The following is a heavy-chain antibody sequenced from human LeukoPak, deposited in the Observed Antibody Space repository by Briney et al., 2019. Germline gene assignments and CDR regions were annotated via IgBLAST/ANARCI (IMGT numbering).Heavy chain of an antibody. CDR3: ARGSGSYSYYFDY. Sequence: PGGSLRLSCAASGFPVSSNYMSWVRQAPGKGLEWVSVIYSGGSTYYADSMKGRFTISRDNSKNTLYLQMNSLRAEDTAVYYCARGSGSYSYYFDYWGQGTLVTVSS. J-gene: IGHJ4*02. CDR2: IYSGGST. CDR1: GFPVSSNY. D-gene: IGHD1-26*01. V-gene: IGHV3-53*01.